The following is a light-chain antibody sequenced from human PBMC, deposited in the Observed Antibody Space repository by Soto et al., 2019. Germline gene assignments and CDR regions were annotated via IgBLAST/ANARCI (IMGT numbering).Light chain of an antibody. J-gene: IGLJ3*02. CDR3: QSYDTSLCGSV. Sequence: QSVLTQPPSVSGAPGQRVTISCTGSSSNIGAGYDVHWYQQLPGTAPKLLIYDNTNRPSGVPDRFSGSKSGTSASLAITGLQAEDEADYYCQSYDTSLCGSVFGGGTKLTVL. CDR1: SSNIGAGYD. CDR2: DNT. V-gene: IGLV1-40*01.